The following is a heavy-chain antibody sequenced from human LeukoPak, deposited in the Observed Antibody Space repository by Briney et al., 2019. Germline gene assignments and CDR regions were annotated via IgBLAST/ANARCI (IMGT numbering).Heavy chain of an antibody. CDR2: LNPNSGGT. V-gene: IGHV1-2*02. CDR3: ARDGDGYTLGY. Sequence: ASVKVSCKASGYTFSGYYLQWVRQAPGQGLEWMGWLNPNSGGTNYAQKFQGRVTMTRDTSISTAYMELTRLGSDDTAVYYCARDGDGYTLGYWGQGTLVTVSS. CDR1: GYTFSGYY. D-gene: IGHD5-24*01. J-gene: IGHJ4*02.